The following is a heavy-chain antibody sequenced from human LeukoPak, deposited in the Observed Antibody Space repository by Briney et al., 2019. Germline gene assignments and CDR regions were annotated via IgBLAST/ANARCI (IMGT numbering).Heavy chain of an antibody. D-gene: IGHD3-22*01. CDR2: INHSGST. V-gene: IGHV4-34*01. J-gene: IGHJ3*02. CDR3: ARCFISPLGGYYYSDAFDI. Sequence: SETLSLTCAVYGGSFSGYYWSWIRQPPGKGLEWIGEINHSGSTNYNPSLKSRVTISVDTSKNQFSLKLSSVTAADTAVYYCARCFISPLGGYYYSDAFDIWGQGTMVTVSS. CDR1: GGSFSGYY.